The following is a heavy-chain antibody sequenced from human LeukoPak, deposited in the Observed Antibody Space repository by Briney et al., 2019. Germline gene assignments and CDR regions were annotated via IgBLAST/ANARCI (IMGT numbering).Heavy chain of an antibody. CDR1: GFTFSSYG. V-gene: IGHV3-30*18. CDR2: ISYDGSNK. CDR3: AKGYIAVAGTRESDAFDI. Sequence: GGSLRLSCAASGFTFSSYGMHWVRQAPGKELEWVAVISYDGSNKYYADSVKGRFTISRDNSKNTLYLQMNSLRAEDTAVYYCAKGYIAVAGTRESDAFDIWGQGTMVTVSS. D-gene: IGHD6-19*01. J-gene: IGHJ3*02.